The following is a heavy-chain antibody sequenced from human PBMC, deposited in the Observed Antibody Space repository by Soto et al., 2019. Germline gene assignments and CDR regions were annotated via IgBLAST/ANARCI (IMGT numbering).Heavy chain of an antibody. V-gene: IGHV1-8*01. CDR1: GYTFTSYD. Sequence: QVQLVQSGAEVKKPGASVKVSCKASGYTFTSYDINWVRQDTGQGLEWMGWMNPNSGNTGYAQKFQGRVTMTRNTSISTAYMELSSLRSEDTAGYYCARAGGSSSSNYYYGMDVWGQGTTVTVSS. CDR3: ARAGGSSSSNYYYGMDV. D-gene: IGHD6-6*01. CDR2: MNPNSGNT. J-gene: IGHJ6*02.